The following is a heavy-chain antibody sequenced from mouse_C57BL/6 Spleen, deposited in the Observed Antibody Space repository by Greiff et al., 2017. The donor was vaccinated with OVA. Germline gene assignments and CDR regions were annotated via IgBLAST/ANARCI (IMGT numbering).Heavy chain of an antibody. CDR2: IYPGDGDT. CDR1: GYAFSSYW. J-gene: IGHJ2*01. CDR3: ARDYYGSSYPLDY. V-gene: IGHV1-80*01. D-gene: IGHD1-1*01. Sequence: QVQLKQSGAELVKPGASVKISCKASGYAFSSYWMNWVKQRPGKGLEWIGQIYPGDGDTNYNGKFKGKATLTADKSSSTAYMQLSSLTSEDSAVYFGARDYYGSSYPLDYWGKGTTLTVSS.